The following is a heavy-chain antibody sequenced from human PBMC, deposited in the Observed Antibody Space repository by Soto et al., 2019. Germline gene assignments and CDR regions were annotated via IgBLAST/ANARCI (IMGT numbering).Heavy chain of an antibody. CDR2: IGADGVTK. D-gene: IGHD3-3*01. CDR3: ARSLPSPDFSNRHALGV. Sequence: PGGSLRLSCAASGFAFSAYTLHWVRQAPGKGLEWVAVIGADGVTKFYADSVEGRFSISRDNSKTTLHLQMDSLSAGDTAFYYCARSLPSPDFSNRHALGVWGRGTTVTVSS. V-gene: IGHV3-30-3*01. J-gene: IGHJ6*02. CDR1: GFAFSAYT.